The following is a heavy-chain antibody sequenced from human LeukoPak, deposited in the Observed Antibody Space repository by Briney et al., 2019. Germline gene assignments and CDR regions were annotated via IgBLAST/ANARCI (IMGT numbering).Heavy chain of an antibody. V-gene: IGHV1-18*01. J-gene: IGHJ4*02. D-gene: IGHD2-15*01. Sequence: ASVKVSCKASGYTFTSYGISWVRQAPGQGLEWMGWISAYNGNTNYAQKLQGRVTMTTDTSTSTAYMELRSLRSDDTAVYYCARTRCSGGSCYVYFDYWGQGTLVTASS. CDR2: ISAYNGNT. CDR3: ARTRCSGGSCYVYFDY. CDR1: GYTFTSYG.